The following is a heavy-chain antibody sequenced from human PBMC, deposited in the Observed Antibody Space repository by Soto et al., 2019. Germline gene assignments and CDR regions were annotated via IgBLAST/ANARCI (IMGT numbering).Heavy chain of an antibody. J-gene: IGHJ6*02. CDR1: GFTFRSCA. V-gene: IGHV3-23*01. Sequence: GGSLRLSCAASGFTFRSCAMGWVRQAPGKGLEWVSDIIDSGASTYYAESVKGRFTISRDNSKSTLYLQMNSLRAEDTALYYCAKGRSYYYYYGVDVWGQGTTVTVSS. CDR2: IIDSGAST. CDR3: AKGRSYYYYYGVDV.